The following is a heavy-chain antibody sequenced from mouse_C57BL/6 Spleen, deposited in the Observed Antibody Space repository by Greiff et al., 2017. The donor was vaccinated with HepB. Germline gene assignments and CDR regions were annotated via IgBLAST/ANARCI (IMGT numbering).Heavy chain of an antibody. Sequence: QVQLQQSGAELMKPGASVKLSCKATGYTFTGYWIEWVKQRPGHGLEWIGEILPGSGSTSYNEKFKGKATFTADTSSNTAYMQLSSLTTEDSAIYYCARDYYYGSSYGTGAMDYWGQGTSVTVSS. V-gene: IGHV1-9*01. CDR3: ARDYYYGSSYGTGAMDY. CDR2: ILPGSGST. J-gene: IGHJ4*01. CDR1: GYTFTGYW. D-gene: IGHD1-1*01.